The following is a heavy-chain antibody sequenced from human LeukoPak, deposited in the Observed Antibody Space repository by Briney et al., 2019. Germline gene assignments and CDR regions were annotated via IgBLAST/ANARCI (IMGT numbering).Heavy chain of an antibody. V-gene: IGHV3-30*04. Sequence: GRSLRLSCAASGFRFYNYAMHWVRQAPGKGLDWVALISYDGSNKHYADSVRGRFTISRDNSMNTLYLQMNSLRAEDTAVYYCARECSSDWYSYYYYGMDVWGQGTTVTVSS. CDR2: ISYDGSNK. CDR1: GFRFYNYA. J-gene: IGHJ6*02. CDR3: ARECSSDWYSYYYYGMDV. D-gene: IGHD6-19*01.